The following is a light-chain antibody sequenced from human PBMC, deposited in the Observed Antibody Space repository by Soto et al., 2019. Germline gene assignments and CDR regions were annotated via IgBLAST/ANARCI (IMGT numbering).Light chain of an antibody. CDR3: LLYMGNGISV. V-gene: IGLV8-61*01. CDR2: STY. J-gene: IGLJ2*01. Sequence: QTVVTQEPSFSVSPGGTVTLTCGLRSGSVSTTNYPSWYQQTPGQAPRTLIHSTYTRSSGXPXRFXXXXXXXXXXLXXTGAQTDDESEYYCLLYMGNGISVFGGGTKLTVL. CDR1: SGSVSTTNY.